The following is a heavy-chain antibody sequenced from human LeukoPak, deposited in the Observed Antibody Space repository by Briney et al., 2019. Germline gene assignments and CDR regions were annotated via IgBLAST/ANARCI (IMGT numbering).Heavy chain of an antibody. Sequence: SETLSLTCAVYGGSFSGYYWSWIRQPPGKGLEWIGEINHSGSTNYNPSLKSRVTISVDTSKNQFSLKLSSVTAADTAVYYCARTGWGLRPWKIYTYYFDYWGQGILVTVSS. D-gene: IGHD2-21*02. CDR2: INHSGST. CDR3: ARTGWGLRPWKIYTYYFDY. V-gene: IGHV4-34*01. J-gene: IGHJ4*02. CDR1: GGSFSGYY.